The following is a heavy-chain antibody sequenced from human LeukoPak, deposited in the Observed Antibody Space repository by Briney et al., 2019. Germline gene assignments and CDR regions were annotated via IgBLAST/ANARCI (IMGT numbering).Heavy chain of an antibody. CDR1: GFTFDDYA. D-gene: IGHD2-2*01. Sequence: GRSLRLSCAASGFTFDDYAMHWVRQAPGKGLEWVSGISWNSGSIGYADSVKGRFTISRDNAKNTLYLQMNSLRAEDTALYYCANAVVRAAMHVYYYGMDVWGQGTTVTVSS. V-gene: IGHV3-9*01. CDR3: ANAVVRAAMHVYYYGMDV. J-gene: IGHJ6*02. CDR2: ISWNSGSI.